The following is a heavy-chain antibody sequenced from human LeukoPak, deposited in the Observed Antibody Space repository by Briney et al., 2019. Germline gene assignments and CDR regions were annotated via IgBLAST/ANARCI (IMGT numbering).Heavy chain of an antibody. CDR2: INHSGST. J-gene: IGHJ4*02. CDR3: ARDVVFPYYFDY. D-gene: IGHD2-21*01. V-gene: IGHV4-34*01. CDR1: GGSFSGYY. Sequence: SETLSLTCAVYGGSFSGYYWSWIRQPPGKGLEWIGEINHSGSTNYNPSLKSRVTISVDTSKNQFSLKLSSATAADTAVYYCARDVVFPYYFDYWGQGTLVTVSS.